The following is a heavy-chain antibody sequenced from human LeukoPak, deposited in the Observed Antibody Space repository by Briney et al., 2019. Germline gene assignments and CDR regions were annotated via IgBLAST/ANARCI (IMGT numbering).Heavy chain of an antibody. D-gene: IGHD2-15*01. CDR2: INHSGST. V-gene: IGHV4-34*01. Sequence: SETLSLTCAVYGGSFSGYYWSWIRQPPGKGLEWIGEINHSGSTNYNPSLKSRVTISVDTSKNQFSLKLSSVTAADTAVYYCARIGYCSGGSCYSFYYFVYWGQGTLVTVSS. CDR3: ARIGYCSGGSCYSFYYFVY. J-gene: IGHJ4*02. CDR1: GGSFSGYY.